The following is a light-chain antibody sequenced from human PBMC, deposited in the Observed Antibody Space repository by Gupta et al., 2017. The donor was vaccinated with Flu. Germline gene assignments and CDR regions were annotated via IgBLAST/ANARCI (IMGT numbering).Light chain of an antibody. CDR3: RQATQFPPT. V-gene: IGKV2-24*01. Sequence: DIVLTQTPLSSPVTLGQSASLSCRSSQSLVHGDGNTYLSWLHQRPGQPPRLLVYRISQRCSGVSDRFSGSGAETDFTLRISRVEAEDVGVYYCRQATQFPPTFGQGTKVEIK. CDR1: QSLVHGDGNTY. J-gene: IGKJ1*01. CDR2: RIS.